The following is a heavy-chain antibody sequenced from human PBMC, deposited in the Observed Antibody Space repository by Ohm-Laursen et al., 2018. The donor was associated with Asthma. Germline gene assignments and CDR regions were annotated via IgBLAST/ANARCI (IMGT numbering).Heavy chain of an antibody. Sequence: GTLSLTCAVYGGSFSGYYWSWIRQPPGKGLEWIGEINHSGSTNYNPSLKSRVTISVDTSKNQISLKLSSVTAADTAVYYCARSGGIGYCSGGSCPQGYNGMDVWGQGTTVTVSS. D-gene: IGHD2-15*01. V-gene: IGHV4-34*01. CDR1: GGSFSGYY. J-gene: IGHJ6*02. CDR2: INHSGST. CDR3: ARSGGIGYCSGGSCPQGYNGMDV.